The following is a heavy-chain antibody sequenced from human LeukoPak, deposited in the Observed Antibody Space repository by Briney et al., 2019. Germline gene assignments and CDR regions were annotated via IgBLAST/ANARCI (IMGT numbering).Heavy chain of an antibody. CDR2: TWYDGSDK. CDR1: GFTFSSHG. D-gene: IGHD4-23*01. CDR3: ARRAGGGGNPRPGGIDY. J-gene: IGHJ4*02. V-gene: IGHV3-33*01. Sequence: GGSLRLSCAASGFTFSSHGMHWVRQAPGKGLEWVAVTWYDGSDKYYADSVKGRFTISRDNSKNTLYLQMTSLRADDTAVYYCARRAGGGGNPRPGGIDYWGQGTLVTVSS.